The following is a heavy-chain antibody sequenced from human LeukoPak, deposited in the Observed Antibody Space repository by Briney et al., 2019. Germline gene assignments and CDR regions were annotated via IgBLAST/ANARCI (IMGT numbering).Heavy chain of an antibody. CDR1: GFTFSSYA. Sequence: GGSLRLSCAASGFTFSSYAMSWVRQAPGKGLEWVSAISGSGGSTYYADSVKGRFTISRDNSKNTVYLQMNSLRPEDTALYYCAKDRPNYYESSGPLEGDALDIWGQGTMVIVSS. J-gene: IGHJ3*02. D-gene: IGHD3-22*01. CDR2: ISGSGGST. CDR3: AKDRPNYYESSGPLEGDALDI. V-gene: IGHV3-23*01.